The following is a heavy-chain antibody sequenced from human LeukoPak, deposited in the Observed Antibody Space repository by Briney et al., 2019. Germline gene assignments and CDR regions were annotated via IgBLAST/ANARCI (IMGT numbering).Heavy chain of an antibody. CDR2: IYSDGDT. CDR3: ARDSGFWLY. Sequence: SETLSLTCTVSGDSITSGSYYWGWIRQTPGKGLEWIGNIYSDGDTSFNPSLKSRITMSVDTSKNQFSLKLNSVTAADTAVYFCARDSGFWLYWDQGTLVSVSS. D-gene: IGHD3-22*01. J-gene: IGHJ4*02. CDR1: GDSITSGSYY. V-gene: IGHV4-39*07.